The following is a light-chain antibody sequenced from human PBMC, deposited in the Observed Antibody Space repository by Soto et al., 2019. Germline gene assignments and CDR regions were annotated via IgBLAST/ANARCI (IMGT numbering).Light chain of an antibody. CDR1: NSDVGGYNF. Sequence: QSALTQPASVSGSPGQSITISCTGTNSDVGGYNFVSWYQQHPGKAPKLMIHEVSNRPSGVSNRFSGSKSDNTASLTISGLQAEDEADYYCSSYISSSSLYVFGTGTKLTVL. CDR3: SSYISSSSLYV. CDR2: EVS. J-gene: IGLJ1*01. V-gene: IGLV2-14*01.